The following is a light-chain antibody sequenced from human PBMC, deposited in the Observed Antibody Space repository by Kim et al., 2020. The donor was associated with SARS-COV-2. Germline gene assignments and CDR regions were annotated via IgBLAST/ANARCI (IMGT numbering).Light chain of an antibody. CDR1: QDISGY. Sequence: ASTGDRVTFTCRASQDISGYLAWHQQKPGKAPKLLIYAASTLQSGVPSRFSGSGSGTDFTLPISCLQSEDFATYYCQQYYSYPPTFGQGTKVDIK. J-gene: IGKJ1*01. CDR3: QQYYSYPPT. CDR2: AAS. V-gene: IGKV1-8*01.